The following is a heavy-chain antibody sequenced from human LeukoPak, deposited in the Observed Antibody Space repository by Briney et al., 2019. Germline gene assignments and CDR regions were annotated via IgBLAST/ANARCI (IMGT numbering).Heavy chain of an antibody. J-gene: IGHJ4*02. CDR2: ISHSGSS. CDR1: GVSFSSYS. D-gene: IGHD3-3*01. V-gene: IGHV4-34*01. CDR3: ARGDDYYFDF. Sequence: AETLSLTCAVYGVSFSSYSWSWVRQPPGKGLEWVGDISHSGSSNYNASLESRVTISLETSKNQLSLKQSSVTTADNAGVYCARGDDYYFDFWGQGTLVSVS.